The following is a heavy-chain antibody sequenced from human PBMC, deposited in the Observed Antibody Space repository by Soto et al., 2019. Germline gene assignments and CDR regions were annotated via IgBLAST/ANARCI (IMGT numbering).Heavy chain of an antibody. Sequence: QVQLVESGGGVVQPGRSLRLSCAASGFTFSSYGMHWVRQAPGKGLEWVAVISYDGSNKYYADSVKGRFTISRDNSKNTLYLQMNSLRAEDTAVYYCAKDKSTDDGFLDYWGQGTLVTVSS. V-gene: IGHV3-30*18. CDR3: AKDKSTDDGFLDY. J-gene: IGHJ4*02. CDR2: ISYDGSNK. CDR1: GFTFSSYG. D-gene: IGHD4-17*01.